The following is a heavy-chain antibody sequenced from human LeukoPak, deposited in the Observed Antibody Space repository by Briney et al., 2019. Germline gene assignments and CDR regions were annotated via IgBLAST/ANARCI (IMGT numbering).Heavy chain of an antibody. J-gene: IGHJ4*02. CDR2: ISADSAAT. CDR3: ARKSASGNYPLDY. V-gene: IGHV3-23*01. D-gene: IGHD3-10*01. Sequence: GGSLRLSCAASGFTFSIYAMSWVRQAPGKGLEWVSVISADSAATFYADSVKGRFTISRDNGRNTVFLQMSSLRAEDTALYYCARKSASGNYPLDYWGQGTLVTVSS. CDR1: GFTFSIYA.